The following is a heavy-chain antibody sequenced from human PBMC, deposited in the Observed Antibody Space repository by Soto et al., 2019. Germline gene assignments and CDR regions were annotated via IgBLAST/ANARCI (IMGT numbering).Heavy chain of an antibody. J-gene: IGHJ5*02. CDR3: LALRFLEWPPKFDP. Sequence: ASVKVSCKVSGYTLTELSMHWVRQAPGKGLEWMGGFDPEDGETIYAQKFQGRVTMTEDTSTDTAYMELSSLRSEDTAVYYCLALRFLEWPPKFDPWGQGTLVTVSS. V-gene: IGHV1-24*01. CDR1: GYTLTELS. D-gene: IGHD3-3*01. CDR2: FDPEDGET.